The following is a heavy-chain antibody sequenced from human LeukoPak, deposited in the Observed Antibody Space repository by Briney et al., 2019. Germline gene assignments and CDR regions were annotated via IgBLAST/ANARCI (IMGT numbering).Heavy chain of an antibody. J-gene: IGHJ5*02. D-gene: IGHD4-17*01. CDR3: ARDLSAYGDYGAADL. Sequence: GGSLRLSCAASGFTFSSYAMHWVRQAPGKGLEYVSAISSNGGSTYYANSVKGRFTISRDNSKNTLYLQMGSLRAEDMAVYYCARDLSAYGDYGAADLWGQGSLVTVSS. CDR2: ISSNGGST. V-gene: IGHV3-64*01. CDR1: GFTFSSYA.